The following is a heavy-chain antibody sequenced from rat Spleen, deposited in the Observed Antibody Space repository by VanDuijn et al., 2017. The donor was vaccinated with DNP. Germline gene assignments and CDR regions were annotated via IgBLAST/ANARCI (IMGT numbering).Heavy chain of an antibody. Sequence: EVQLVESGGGLVQPGRSLKLSCAASGFTFSDYAMAWVRQAPKKGLEWVATISYDGSRTYYRDSVKGRFTISRDNAKSTLYLQMDSLRSEDTATYYCARLPGAEDYWGQGVMVTVSS. CDR2: ISYDGSRT. J-gene: IGHJ2*01. CDR3: ARLPGAEDY. D-gene: IGHD1-4*01. V-gene: IGHV5-17*01. CDR1: GFTFSDYA.